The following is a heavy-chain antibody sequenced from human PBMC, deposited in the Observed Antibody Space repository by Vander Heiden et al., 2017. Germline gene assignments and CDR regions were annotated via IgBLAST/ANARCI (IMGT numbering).Heavy chain of an antibody. CDR2: ISSSSSYI. CDR3: AREDSSGYYSYNWFDP. Sequence: EVQLVESGGGLVKPGGSLRLSCAAPGITFSSYSMNWVRQAPGKGLEWVSSISSSSSYIYYADSVKGRFTISRDNAKNSLYLQMNSPRAEDTAVYYCAREDSSGYYSYNWFDPWGQGTLVTVSS. J-gene: IGHJ5*02. V-gene: IGHV3-21*01. D-gene: IGHD3-22*01. CDR1: GITFSSYS.